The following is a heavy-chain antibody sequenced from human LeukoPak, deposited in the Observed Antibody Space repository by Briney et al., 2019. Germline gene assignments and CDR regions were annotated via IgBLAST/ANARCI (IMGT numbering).Heavy chain of an antibody. Sequence: SVKVSCKASGGTFSSYAISWVRQAPGQGLEWMGGIIPIFGTANYAQKFQGRVTITADESTSTAYMELSSLRSEDTAVYYCARDSSPYYDFWSGYLDAFDIWGQGTMVTVSS. D-gene: IGHD3-3*01. V-gene: IGHV1-69*01. CDR2: IIPIFGTA. CDR3: ARDSSPYYDFWSGYLDAFDI. CDR1: GGTFSSYA. J-gene: IGHJ3*02.